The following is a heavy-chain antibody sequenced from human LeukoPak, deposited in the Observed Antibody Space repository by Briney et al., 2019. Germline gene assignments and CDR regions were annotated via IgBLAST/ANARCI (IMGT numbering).Heavy chain of an antibody. CDR3: ARDRSVYYDSSGYYSHAFDI. CDR2: ISSNGGST. Sequence: GGSLRLSCAASGFTFSNYAMHWVRQAPGKGLEYVSAISSNGGSTYYANSVKGRFTISRDNSKNTLYLQMGSLRAEDMAVYYCARDRSVYYDSSGYYSHAFDIWGQGTMVTVSS. V-gene: IGHV3-64*01. D-gene: IGHD3-22*01. J-gene: IGHJ3*02. CDR1: GFTFSNYA.